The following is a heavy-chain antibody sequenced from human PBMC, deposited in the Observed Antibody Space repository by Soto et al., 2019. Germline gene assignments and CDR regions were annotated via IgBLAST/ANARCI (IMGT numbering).Heavy chain of an antibody. Sequence: GGSLRLSCAASGFDFSGNDMHWVRQGPGKGLEWVAAIGTTGATFYPGSMMGRFTISRENAENSVYLQIDSLRVEDTAMYFCARGYGVGDCNPFLCYGIEHWGQGTLVTVSS. J-gene: IGHJ4*02. CDR2: IGTTGAT. CDR3: ARGYGVGDCNPFLCYGIEH. D-gene: IGHD2-15*01. V-gene: IGHV3-13*01. CDR1: GFDFSGND.